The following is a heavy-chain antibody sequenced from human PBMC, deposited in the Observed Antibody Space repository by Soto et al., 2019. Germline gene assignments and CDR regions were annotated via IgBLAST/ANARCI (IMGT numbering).Heavy chain of an antibody. CDR3: ATVWDSHYYYYYGMDV. CDR2: FESGGSI. V-gene: IGHV3-53*01. J-gene: IGHJ6*02. D-gene: IGHD1-26*01. Sequence: GGSLRLSCAASGFSVRTNYMSWVSQAPGKGLDWVSVFESGGSIYYADSVKGRFIISRDYAKNSLYLQMNSLRAEDTAVYYCATVWDSHYYYYYGMDVWGQGTTVTVSS. CDR1: GFSVRTNY.